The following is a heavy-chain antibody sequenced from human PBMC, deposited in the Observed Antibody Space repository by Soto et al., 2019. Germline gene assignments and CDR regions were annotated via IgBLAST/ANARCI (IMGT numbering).Heavy chain of an antibody. Sequence: SETLSLTCAVYGGSFSGYYWSWIRQPPGKGLEWIGEINHSGSTNYNPSLKSRVTISVDTSKNQFSLKLSSVTAADTAVYYCGRRAVRGVRGYYYYYYGMDVWGQGTTVTVSS. CDR1: GGSFSGYY. J-gene: IGHJ6*02. V-gene: IGHV4-34*01. D-gene: IGHD3-10*01. CDR3: GRRAVRGVRGYYYYYYGMDV. CDR2: INHSGST.